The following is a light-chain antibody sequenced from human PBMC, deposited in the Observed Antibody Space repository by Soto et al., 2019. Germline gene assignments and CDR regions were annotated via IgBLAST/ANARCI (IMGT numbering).Light chain of an antibody. V-gene: IGKV3-15*01. Sequence: ETVMTQSPATLSVSPGERATLSCRASQSISSDLAWYQQKPGQAPRLLIYGASTTATGIPGRFSGSGSGREFTFTISSLQSEDFAVYYCQQYNNWPRTFGQGTKLEIK. CDR1: QSISSD. CDR2: GAS. CDR3: QQYNNWPRT. J-gene: IGKJ2*01.